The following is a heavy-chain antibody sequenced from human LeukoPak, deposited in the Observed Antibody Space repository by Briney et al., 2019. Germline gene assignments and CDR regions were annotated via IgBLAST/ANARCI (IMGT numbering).Heavy chain of an antibody. V-gene: IGHV4-34*01. J-gene: IGHJ4*02. CDR1: GGSFSGYY. D-gene: IGHD5-12*01. Sequence: SETLSLTCAVYGGSFSGYYWSWIRQPPGKGLEWIGEINHSGSTNYNPSLKSRVTISVDTSKNQFSLKLSSVTAADTAVYYCARVSGYDFDVDYWGQGTLVTVSS. CDR3: ARVSGYDFDVDY. CDR2: INHSGST.